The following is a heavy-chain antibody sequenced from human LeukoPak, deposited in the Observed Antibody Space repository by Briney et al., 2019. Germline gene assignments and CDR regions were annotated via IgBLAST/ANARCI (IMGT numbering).Heavy chain of an antibody. Sequence: SVKVSCKASGGTFSSYATSWVRQAPGQGLEWMGGIIPIFGTANYAQKFQGRVTITADESTSTAYMELSSLRSEDTAVYYCARGERITIFGVVTQAYYYYGMDVWGQGTTVTVSS. CDR3: ARGERITIFGVVTQAYYYYGMDV. CDR2: IIPIFGTA. D-gene: IGHD3-3*01. V-gene: IGHV1-69*01. CDR1: GGTFSSYA. J-gene: IGHJ6*02.